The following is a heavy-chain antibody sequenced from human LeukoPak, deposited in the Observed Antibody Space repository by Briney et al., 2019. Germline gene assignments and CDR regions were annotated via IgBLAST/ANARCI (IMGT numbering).Heavy chain of an antibody. Sequence: ASVKVSCMASGYTFTSYGINWVRQATGQGLEWMGWMNPNSDNTGYAQRFQGRVTMTRSTSINTAYMELSSLRSEDTAIYYCARGQWEDGGNWFDPWGQGTLVTVSS. V-gene: IGHV1-8*02. J-gene: IGHJ5*02. D-gene: IGHD1-26*01. CDR2: MNPNSDNT. CDR3: ARGQWEDGGNWFDP. CDR1: GYTFTSYG.